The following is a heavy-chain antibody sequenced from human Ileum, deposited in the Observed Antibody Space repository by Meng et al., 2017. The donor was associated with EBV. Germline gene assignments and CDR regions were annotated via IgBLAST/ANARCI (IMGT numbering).Heavy chain of an antibody. CDR2: IDRSGRN. V-gene: IGHV4-38-2*02. Sequence: QRLWNTPMHLSINRYSSGYFISNKYYYWDCIRQSRRTDQECIDSIDRSGRNYYEPLMKRRATISLKSSKNLSTLKLSFATAADPAEYYCASDPAYTRGIFDSWGQGTLVTVSS. D-gene: IGHD3-10*01. CDR1: GYFISNKYY. CDR3: ASDPAYTRGIFDS. J-gene: IGHJ4*02.